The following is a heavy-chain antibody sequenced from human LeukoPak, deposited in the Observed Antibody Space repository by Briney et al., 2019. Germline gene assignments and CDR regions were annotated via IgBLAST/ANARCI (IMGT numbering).Heavy chain of an antibody. Sequence: PGGSLRLSCAASGXTFSNYGMNWVRQAPGKGLEWVSVISDSGGKTHYADSVKGRFTISRDNSKNTLYLQMNSLRLEDTAVYYCATRPGYRAFDYWGQGTLVTVSS. CDR1: GXTFSNYG. V-gene: IGHV3-23*01. CDR2: ISDSGGKT. D-gene: IGHD1-1*01. CDR3: ATRPGYRAFDY. J-gene: IGHJ4*02.